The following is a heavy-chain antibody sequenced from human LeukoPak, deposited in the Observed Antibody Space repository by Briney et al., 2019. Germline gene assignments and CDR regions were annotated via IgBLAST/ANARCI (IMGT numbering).Heavy chain of an antibody. CDR2: ISSSSSYI. J-gene: IGHJ6*03. CDR1: GLTFNNYA. CDR3: ARVSRYQLLYYMDV. V-gene: IGHV3-21*01. D-gene: IGHD2-2*01. Sequence: GGSLRLSCAVSGLTFNNYAMSWVRQAPGKGLEWVSSISSSSSYIYYADSVKGRFTISRDNAKNSLYLQMNSLRAEDTAVYYCARVSRYQLLYYMDVWGKGTAVTVSS.